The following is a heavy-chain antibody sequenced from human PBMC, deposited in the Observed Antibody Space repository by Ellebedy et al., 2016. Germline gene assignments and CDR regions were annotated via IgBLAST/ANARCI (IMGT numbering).Heavy chain of an antibody. Sequence: ASVKVSXXASGYTFTTFSITWVRQVPGQGLEWMGFVNTFSGNTKFAQKFQGRVTMTCNTSISTAYMELSSLRSEDTAVYYCARRGLRFVSYFALDVWGQGTTVTVSS. CDR1: GYTFTTFS. CDR3: ARRGLRFVSYFALDV. J-gene: IGHJ6*02. D-gene: IGHD2-8*01. V-gene: IGHV1-18*04. CDR2: VNTFSGNT.